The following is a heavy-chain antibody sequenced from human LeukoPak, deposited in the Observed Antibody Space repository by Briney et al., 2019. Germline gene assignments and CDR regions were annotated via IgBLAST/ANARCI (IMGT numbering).Heavy chain of an antibody. D-gene: IGHD1-20*01. Sequence: PGGSLRLSCAASGFTFSDFYVGWIRQAPGKGLEWVSYISNSGSSTYYADSVKGRFTISRDNSKNTLYLQMNSLRAEDTAVYYCARDRWITGSEYYFDYWGQGTLVTVSS. V-gene: IGHV3-11*04. CDR2: ISNSGSST. CDR1: GFTFSDFY. J-gene: IGHJ4*02. CDR3: ARDRWITGSEYYFDY.